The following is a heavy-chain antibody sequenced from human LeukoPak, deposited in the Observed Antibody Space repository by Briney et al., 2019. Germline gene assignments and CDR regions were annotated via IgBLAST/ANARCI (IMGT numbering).Heavy chain of an antibody. Sequence: SETLSLTCAVHGEYFRRYYWSWIPQPPGKGLEMIGEINHSGSSNYNPSLKSRVTISVDTSKSQFSLKLSSVTAADTAVYYCARGEDGDYYFQHWGEGTLVTVSS. D-gene: IGHD4-17*01. J-gene: IGHJ1*01. CDR1: GEYFRRYY. CDR2: INHSGSS. V-gene: IGHV4-34*01. CDR3: ARGEDGDYYFQH.